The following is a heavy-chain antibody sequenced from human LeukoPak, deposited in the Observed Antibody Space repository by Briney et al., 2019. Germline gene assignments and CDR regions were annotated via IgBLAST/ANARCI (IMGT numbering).Heavy chain of an antibody. Sequence: SDTLSLTCTVSKYSIRGSNWWGWIRQPPGKGLEWIAYIYYSGATYYNTLFRSRATVSVDMSENHFALKLTSVTAVDTAVYYCASTGNWDDLGVDFWGQGIPVTVSS. CDR1: KYSIRGSNW. D-gene: IGHD1-1*01. CDR3: ASTGNWDDLGVDF. V-gene: IGHV4-28*01. J-gene: IGHJ4*02. CDR2: IYYSGAT.